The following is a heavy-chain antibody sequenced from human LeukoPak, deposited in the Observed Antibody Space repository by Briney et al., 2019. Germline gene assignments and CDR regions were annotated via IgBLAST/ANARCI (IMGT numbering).Heavy chain of an antibody. Sequence: SVKVSCKASGDTFSTYGINWVRQAPGQGLEWMGGIIPILATAKYAQKFQGRVTISADESKTTAYMELSSLRSEDTAVYYCAREAPLPGSQDSWGQGTLVTVSS. V-gene: IGHV1-69*13. CDR3: AREAPLPGSQDS. CDR2: IIPILATA. CDR1: GDTFSTYG. J-gene: IGHJ5*01. D-gene: IGHD3-10*01.